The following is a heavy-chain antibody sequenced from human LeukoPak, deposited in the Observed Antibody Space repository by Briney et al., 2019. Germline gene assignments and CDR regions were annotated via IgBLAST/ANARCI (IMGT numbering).Heavy chain of an antibody. Sequence: SETLSLTCAVYGVSFSGYYWSWIRQPPGKGLEWIGEIHHSGGTNYNPSLKSRVTISVGTSKNQFSLKLSSVTAADTAVYYCARPGTVLHCTSTNCPGNWFDPWGQGTLVTVSS. CDR2: IHHSGGT. CDR3: ARPGTVLHCTSTNCPGNWFDP. J-gene: IGHJ5*02. D-gene: IGHD2-2*01. CDR1: GVSFSGYY. V-gene: IGHV4-34*01.